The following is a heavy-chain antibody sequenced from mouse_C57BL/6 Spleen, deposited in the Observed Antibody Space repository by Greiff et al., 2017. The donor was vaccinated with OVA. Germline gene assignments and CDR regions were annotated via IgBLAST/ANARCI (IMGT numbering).Heavy chain of an antibody. CDR1: GYTFTEYT. V-gene: IGHV1-62-2*01. J-gene: IGHJ3*01. D-gene: IGHD2-4*01. CDR2: FYPGSGSI. CDR3: ARHEDEGLRREAWFAY. Sequence: VKLQESGAELVKPGASVKLSCKASGYTFTEYTIHWVKQRSGQGLEWIGWFYPGSGSIKYNEKFKDKATLTADKSSSTVYMELSRLTSEDSAVYFCARHEDEGLRREAWFAYWGQGTLVTVSA.